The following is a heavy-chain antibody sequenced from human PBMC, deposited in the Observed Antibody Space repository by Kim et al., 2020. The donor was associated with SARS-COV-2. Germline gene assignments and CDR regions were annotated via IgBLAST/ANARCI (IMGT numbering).Heavy chain of an antibody. CDR2: IYYSGST. V-gene: IGHV4-39*01. CDR3: ARTLGYCSSTSCYGGSMRLYYFDY. D-gene: IGHD2-2*01. Sequence: SETLSLTCTVSGGSISSSSYYWGWIRQPPGKGLEWIGSIYYSGSTYYNPSLKSRVTISVDTSKNQFSLKLSSVTAADTAVYYCARTLGYCSSTSCYGGSMRLYYFDYWGRGTLVTVSS. J-gene: IGHJ4*02. CDR1: GGSISSSSYY.